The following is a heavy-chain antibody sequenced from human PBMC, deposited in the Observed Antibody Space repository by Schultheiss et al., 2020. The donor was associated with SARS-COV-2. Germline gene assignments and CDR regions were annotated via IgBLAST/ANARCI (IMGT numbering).Heavy chain of an antibody. Sequence: GESLKISCAASGFTFSSYAMHWVRQAPGKGLEWVAVISNDGTKTSYADSVKGRFTISRDNSKNTLYLQMNSLRAEDTAVYYCAREGGSYPLLHGMDVWGQGTTVTVSS. CDR3: AREGGSYPLLHGMDV. V-gene: IGHV3-30-3*01. CDR1: GFTFSSYA. J-gene: IGHJ6*02. D-gene: IGHD1-26*01. CDR2: ISNDGTKT.